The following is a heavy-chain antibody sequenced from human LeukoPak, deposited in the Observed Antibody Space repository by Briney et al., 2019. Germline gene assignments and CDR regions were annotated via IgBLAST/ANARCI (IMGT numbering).Heavy chain of an antibody. J-gene: IGHJ6*02. Sequence: GGSLRLSCAASGFTFSSYGMHWVRQAPGKGLEWVAVISYDGSSKYYADSVKGRFTISRDNPKNTLYLQMNSLRAEDTAVYYCAKDPGLAVRGVIHYYYYYGMDVWGQGTTVTVSS. CDR2: ISYDGSSK. V-gene: IGHV3-30*18. CDR3: AKDPGLAVRGVIHYYYYYGMDV. CDR1: GFTFSSYG. D-gene: IGHD3-10*01.